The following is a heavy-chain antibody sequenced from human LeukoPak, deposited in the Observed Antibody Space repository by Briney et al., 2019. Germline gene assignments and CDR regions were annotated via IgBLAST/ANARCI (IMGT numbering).Heavy chain of an antibody. CDR2: IWYDGSNK. J-gene: IGHJ6*03. Sequence: GRSLRLSCAGSGFTLRSYGMHWVRQAPGKGLEWVAVIWYDGSNKYYADSVKGPFTISRDNSKNTLYLQMNSLRAEDTAVYYCVRGLHSYGLSYYYYMDVWGKGTTVTVSS. D-gene: IGHD5-18*01. V-gene: IGHV3-33*01. CDR1: GFTLRSYG. CDR3: VRGLHSYGLSYYYYMDV.